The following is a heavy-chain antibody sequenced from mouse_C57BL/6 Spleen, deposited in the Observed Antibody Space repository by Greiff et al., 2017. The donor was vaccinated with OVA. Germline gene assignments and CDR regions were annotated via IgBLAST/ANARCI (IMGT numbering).Heavy chain of an antibody. CDR1: GFTFSSYA. J-gene: IGHJ2*01. V-gene: IGHV5-4*01. CDR2: ISDGGSYT. CDR3: ARDEKSTTVGELFDY. D-gene: IGHD1-1*01. Sequence: DVKLVESGGGLVKPGGSLKLSCAASGFTFSSYAMSWVRQTPEKRLEWVATISDGGSYTYYPDNVKGRFTISRDNAKNNLYLQMSHLKSEDTAMYYCARDEKSTTVGELFDYWGQGTTLTVSS.